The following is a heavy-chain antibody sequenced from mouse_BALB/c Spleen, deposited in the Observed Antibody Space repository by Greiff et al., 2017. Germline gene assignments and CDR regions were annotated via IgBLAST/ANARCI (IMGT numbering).Heavy chain of an antibody. J-gene: IGHJ3*01. CDR3: ARRGLRLTWFAY. CDR2: ISYSGST. Sequence: EVQLQQSGPGLVKPSQSLSLTCTVTGYSITSDYAWNWIRQFPGNKLEWMGYISYSGSTSYNPSLKSRISITRDTSKNQFFLQLNSVTTEDTATYYCARRGLRLTWFAYWGQGTLVTVSA. CDR1: GYSITSDYA. D-gene: IGHD1-2*01. V-gene: IGHV3-2*02.